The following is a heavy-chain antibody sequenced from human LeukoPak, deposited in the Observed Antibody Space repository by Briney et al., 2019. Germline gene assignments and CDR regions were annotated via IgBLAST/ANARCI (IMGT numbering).Heavy chain of an antibody. J-gene: IGHJ4*02. CDR3: ARGSIVGATPFDY. V-gene: IGHV4-39*07. CDR2: IYYSGST. D-gene: IGHD1-26*01. CDR1: GGSISSSSYY. Sequence: SETLSLTCTVSGGSISSSSYYWGWIRQPPGKGLEWIGSIYYSGSTYYNPSLKSRVTISVDTSKNQFSLKLSSVTAADTAVYYCARGSIVGATPFDYWGQGTLVTVSS.